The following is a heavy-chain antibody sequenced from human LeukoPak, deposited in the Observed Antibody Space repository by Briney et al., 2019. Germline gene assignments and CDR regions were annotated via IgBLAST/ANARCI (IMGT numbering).Heavy chain of an antibody. Sequence: SETLSLTCTASGGSISSYYWSWIRQPPGKGLEWIGYIYTGGSTNYNPALKSRVTISVDTSKNQFSLKLSSVTAADTAVYYCARRWAFDIWGQGTMVTVSS. J-gene: IGHJ3*02. V-gene: IGHV4-4*09. D-gene: IGHD5-24*01. CDR2: IYTGGST. CDR3: ARRWAFDI. CDR1: GGSISSYY.